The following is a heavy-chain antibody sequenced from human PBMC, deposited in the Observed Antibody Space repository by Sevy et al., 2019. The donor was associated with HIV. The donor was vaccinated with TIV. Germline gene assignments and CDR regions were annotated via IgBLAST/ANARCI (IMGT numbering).Heavy chain of an antibody. Sequence: GGSLRLSCAASGFTFSSYSMNWVRQAPGKGLEWVSSISSSSSYIYYAATLKGRFTISRDNAKNSLYLQMTSLRAQDTAVYYCARDLSRPKVGEIFEVVITPGGMDVWSQGTTVNVSS. V-gene: IGHV3-21*01. J-gene: IGHJ6*02. D-gene: IGHD3-3*01. CDR1: GFTFSSYS. CDR3: ARDLSRPKVGEIFEVVITPGGMDV. CDR2: ISSSSSYI.